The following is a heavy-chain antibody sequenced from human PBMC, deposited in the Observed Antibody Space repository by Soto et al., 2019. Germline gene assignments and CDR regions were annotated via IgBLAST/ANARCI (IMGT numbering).Heavy chain of an antibody. V-gene: IGHV3-23*01. D-gene: IGHD6-19*01. CDR1: GFTFSNYA. J-gene: IGHJ4*02. CDR2: IGGGGVPT. CDR3: ARDLAGPFDY. Sequence: TGGSLRLSCAASGFTFSNYAMSWVRQAPGKGLEWASAIGGGGVPTYHADSVKGRFTISRDNAKNSLYLQMNSLRAEDTAVYYCARDLAGPFDYWGQGTLVTVSS.